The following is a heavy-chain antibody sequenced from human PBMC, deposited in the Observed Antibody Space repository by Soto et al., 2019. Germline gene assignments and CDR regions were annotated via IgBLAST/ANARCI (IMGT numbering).Heavy chain of an antibody. CDR2: IYNSGST. J-gene: IGHJ2*01. Sequence: QAQLQESGPGPVKPSETLSLTCTVSAGSVSGDTHYWSWIRQPPGKGLEWIGYIYNSGSTNYNPSLTSRVTISVDTSKNQFSLKLSSVTAADTAGYYCARGYRTSWYWFDLWGRGTLVTVSS. CDR1: AGSVSGDTHY. V-gene: IGHV4-61*01. CDR3: ARGYRTSWYWFDL. D-gene: IGHD6-13*01.